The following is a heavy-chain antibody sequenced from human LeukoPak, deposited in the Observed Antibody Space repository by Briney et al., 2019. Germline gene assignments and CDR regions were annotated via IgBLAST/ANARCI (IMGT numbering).Heavy chain of an antibody. CDR3: AKDSSPYGSGSYPDY. CDR2: ISGSGGST. J-gene: IGHJ4*02. D-gene: IGHD3-10*01. CDR1: GFTFSSYA. Sequence: GGSLRLSCAASGFTFSSYAMSWVRQAPGKGLEWVSAISGSGGSTYYADSVKGRFTISRDNAKNSLYLQMNSLRAEDTALYYCAKDSSPYGSGSYPDYWGQGTLVTVSS. V-gene: IGHV3-23*01.